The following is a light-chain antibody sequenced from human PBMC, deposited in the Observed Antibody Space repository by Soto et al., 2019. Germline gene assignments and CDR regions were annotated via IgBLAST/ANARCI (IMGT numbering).Light chain of an antibody. Sequence: DIQMTQSPSSLSASVGDRVTITCQASQDISNYLNWYQQKPGKGPKLLIHGASNLETGVPSRFSGSGSGTDFTFTISSLQPEDIATYYCQQYENLPFTFGPGNKVDIK. CDR3: QQYENLPFT. V-gene: IGKV1-33*01. CDR1: QDISNY. J-gene: IGKJ3*01. CDR2: GAS.